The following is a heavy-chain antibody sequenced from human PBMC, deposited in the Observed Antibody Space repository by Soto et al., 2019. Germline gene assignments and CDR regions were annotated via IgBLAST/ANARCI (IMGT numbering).Heavy chain of an antibody. CDR2: IIPIFGTA. J-gene: IGHJ6*02. D-gene: IGHD2-21*02. CDR3: ARETAVTPYYYFYGMDV. Sequence: SVKVSCKASGGTFSSYAISWVRQAPGQGLEWMGGIIPIFGTANYAQKFQGRVTITADESTSTAYMELSSLTSEDTAVYYCARETAVTPYYYFYGMDVWGQGTTVTVSS. CDR1: GGTFSSYA. V-gene: IGHV1-69*13.